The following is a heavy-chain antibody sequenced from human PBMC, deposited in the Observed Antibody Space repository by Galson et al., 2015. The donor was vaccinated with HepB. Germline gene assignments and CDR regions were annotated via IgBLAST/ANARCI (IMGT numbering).Heavy chain of an antibody. CDR3: ASYYYDSSGGFDY. Sequence: ETLSLTCTVSGGSISSSSYYWGWIRQPPGKGLEWIGSIYYSGSTYYNPSLKSRVTISVDTSKNQFSLKLSSVTAADTAVHYCASYYYDSSGGFDYWGQGTLVTVSS. D-gene: IGHD3-22*01. CDR2: IYYSGST. CDR1: GGSISSSSYY. J-gene: IGHJ4*02. V-gene: IGHV4-39*01.